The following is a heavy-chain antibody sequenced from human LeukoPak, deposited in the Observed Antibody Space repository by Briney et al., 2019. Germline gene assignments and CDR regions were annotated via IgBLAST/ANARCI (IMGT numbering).Heavy chain of an antibody. CDR3: AKDDYYDTSGYRD. J-gene: IGHJ4*01. Sequence: GGSLRLSCAASGSTFSSYGMHWVRQAPGKGLEWVAVISYDVGKKYYADSVKGRFTISRDNSKNTLYLQMNSLRAEDTAVYYCAKDDYYDTSGYRDWGQEPWSPSPQ. CDR2: ISYDVGKK. CDR1: GSTFSSYG. V-gene: IGHV3-30*18. D-gene: IGHD3-22*01.